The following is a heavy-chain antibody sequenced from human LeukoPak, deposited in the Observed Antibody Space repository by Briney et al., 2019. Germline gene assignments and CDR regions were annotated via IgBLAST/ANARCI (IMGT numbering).Heavy chain of an antibody. V-gene: IGHV1-2*02. CDR2: INPNSGGT. CDR1: GYTFTGYY. Sequence: ASVKVSCKASGYTFTGYYMHWVRQAPGQGLEWMGWINPNSGGTNYAQKFQGRVTMTRDTSISTAYMELSRLRSDDTAVYYCARGYTRRGIGSSWTLGYWGQGTLVTVSS. CDR3: ARGYTRRGIGSSWTLGY. J-gene: IGHJ4*02. D-gene: IGHD6-13*01.